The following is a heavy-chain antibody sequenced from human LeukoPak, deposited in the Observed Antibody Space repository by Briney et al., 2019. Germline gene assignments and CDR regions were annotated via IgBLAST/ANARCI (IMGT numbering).Heavy chain of an antibody. J-gene: IGHJ4*02. Sequence: SETLSLTCTASGGSISSYYWSWIRQPPGKGLEWIGYIYYSGSTNYNPSLKSRVTISVDTSKNQFSLELSSVTAADTAVYYCARGKGAVPVPFDYWGQGTLVTVSS. CDR3: ARGKGAVPVPFDY. CDR1: GGSISSYY. V-gene: IGHV4-59*01. D-gene: IGHD6-19*01. CDR2: IYYSGST.